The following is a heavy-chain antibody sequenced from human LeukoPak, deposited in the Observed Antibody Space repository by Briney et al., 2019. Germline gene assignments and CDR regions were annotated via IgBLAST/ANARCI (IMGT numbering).Heavy chain of an antibody. CDR1: GGSISSSSYY. Sequence: SETLPLTCTVSGGSISSSSYYWGWIRQPPGKGLEWIGSIYYNGSTYYNPSLKSRVTISVDTSKNQFSLKLSSVTAADTAVYYCARARPWLGPYYYYYMDVWGKGTTVTVSS. V-gene: IGHV4-39*07. CDR2: IYYNGST. D-gene: IGHD6-19*01. J-gene: IGHJ6*03. CDR3: ARARPWLGPYYYYYMDV.